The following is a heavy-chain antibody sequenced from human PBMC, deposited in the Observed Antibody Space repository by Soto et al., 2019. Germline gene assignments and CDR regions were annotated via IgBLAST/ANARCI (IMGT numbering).Heavy chain of an antibody. J-gene: IGHJ4*02. CDR2: IYNSGST. Sequence: QVHLQESGPGLVKPSETLSLTCTVSGASISSYYWSWIRQPAGKGLEWIGRIYNSGSTNYNPSLKSRVSMSSDTSKNQVSLNLNFVTAADTAVYFCAAQKWLQLRVRFDYWGQGILVTVSS. CDR1: GASISSYY. CDR3: AAQKWLQLRVRFDY. D-gene: IGHD1-1*01. V-gene: IGHV4-4*07.